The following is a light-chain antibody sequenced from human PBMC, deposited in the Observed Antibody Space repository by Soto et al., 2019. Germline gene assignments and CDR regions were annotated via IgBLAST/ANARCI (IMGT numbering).Light chain of an antibody. CDR1: QSVSTY. CDR2: DAS. Sequence: VLTQSPATLSLSPGERATLSCRASQSVSTYLAWYQQKPGQAPRLLIYDASNRATGIPARFSGSGSGTGFTLTISSLEPEDFAVYYCQHRINWPPVTFGGGTKVEIK. J-gene: IGKJ4*01. V-gene: IGKV3-11*01. CDR3: QHRINWPPVT.